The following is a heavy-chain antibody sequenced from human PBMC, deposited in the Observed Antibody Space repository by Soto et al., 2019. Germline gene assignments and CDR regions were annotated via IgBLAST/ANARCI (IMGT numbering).Heavy chain of an antibody. Sequence: QLQLQESGPGLVRPSETLSLLCTVSGGSITRNDHYWGGIRQSPGEGLEWIGDIKSSGSTNYDLSLESRVSMSVETSKNQFSLKMNSVTAADTAVYYCARLGSSGWYQGSYFDYWGQGTLVTVSS. CDR1: GGSITRNDHY. J-gene: IGHJ4*02. D-gene: IGHD6-19*01. CDR2: IKSSGST. V-gene: IGHV4-39*01. CDR3: ARLGSSGWYQGSYFDY.